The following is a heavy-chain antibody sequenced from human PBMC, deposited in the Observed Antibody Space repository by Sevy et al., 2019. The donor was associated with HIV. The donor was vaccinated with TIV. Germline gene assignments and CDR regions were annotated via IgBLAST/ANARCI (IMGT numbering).Heavy chain of an antibody. D-gene: IGHD6-19*01. J-gene: IGHJ4*02. Sequence: GGSLRLSCAASGFTFSSYSMNWVRQAPGNGLEWVSSISSSSSYIYYADSVKGRFTISRDNAKNSLYLQMNSLRAEDTAVYYCARVDPPGIAVAGTLNYWGQGTVVTVSS. CDR2: ISSSSSYI. CDR1: GFTFSSYS. V-gene: IGHV3-21*01. CDR3: ARVDPPGIAVAGTLNY.